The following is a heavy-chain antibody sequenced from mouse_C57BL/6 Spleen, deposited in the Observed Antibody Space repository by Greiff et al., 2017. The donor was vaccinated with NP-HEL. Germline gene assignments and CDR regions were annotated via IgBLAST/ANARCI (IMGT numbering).Heavy chain of an antibody. Sequence: QVQLQQPGAELVMPGASVKLSCKASGYTFTSYWMHWVKQRPGQGLEWIGEIDPSDSYTNYNQKFKGKSTLTVDKSSSTAYMQLSSLTSEDSAVYYCARLGSSYPYAMDYWGQGTSVTVSS. CDR1: GYTFTSYW. V-gene: IGHV1-69*01. CDR3: ARLGSSYPYAMDY. J-gene: IGHJ4*01. CDR2: IDPSDSYT. D-gene: IGHD1-1*01.